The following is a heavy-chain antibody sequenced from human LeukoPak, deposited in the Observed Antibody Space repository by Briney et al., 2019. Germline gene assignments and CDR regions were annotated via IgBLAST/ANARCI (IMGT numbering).Heavy chain of an antibody. V-gene: IGHV3-21*04. CDR3: ARGGSKTPSTVTTENAFDI. J-gene: IGHJ3*02. Sequence: PGGSLRLSCAASGFTFSSYSMNWVRQAPGKGLEWVSSISSSSSYIYYADSVKGRFTISRDNAKNSLYLQMNSLRAEDTAVYYCARGGSKTPSTVTTENAFDIWGQGTMVTVSS. CDR1: GFTFSSYS. D-gene: IGHD4-17*01. CDR2: ISSSSSYI.